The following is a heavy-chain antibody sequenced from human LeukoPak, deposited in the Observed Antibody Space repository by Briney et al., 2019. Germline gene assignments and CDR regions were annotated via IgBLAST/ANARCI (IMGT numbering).Heavy chain of an antibody. J-gene: IGHJ6*03. V-gene: IGHV4-38-2*02. CDR2: IYHSGST. Sequence: SETLSLTCTVSGYSISSGYNWGWIRQPPGKGLEWIGSIYHSGSTYYNPSLKSRVTISVDTSKNQFSLKLSSVTAADTAVYYCAAEGYYYYMDVWGKGTTVTVSS. CDR3: AAEGYYYYMDV. CDR1: GYSISSGYN.